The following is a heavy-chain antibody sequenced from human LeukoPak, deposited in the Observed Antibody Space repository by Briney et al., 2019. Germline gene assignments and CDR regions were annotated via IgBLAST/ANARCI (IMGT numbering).Heavy chain of an antibody. CDR3: ARERGYCSSTSCYILGDSFDY. J-gene: IGHJ4*02. D-gene: IGHD2-2*02. CDR1: GFTFSSYS. V-gene: IGHV3-21*01. Sequence: PGGSLRLSCAASGFTFSSYSMNWVRQAPGKGLEWASSISSSSSYIYYADSVKGRFTISRDNAKNSLYLQMNSLRAEDTAVYYCARERGYCSSTSCYILGDSFDYWGQGTLVTVSS. CDR2: ISSSSSYI.